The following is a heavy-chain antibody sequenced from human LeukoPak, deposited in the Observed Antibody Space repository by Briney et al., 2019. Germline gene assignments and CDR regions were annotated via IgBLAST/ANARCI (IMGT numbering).Heavy chain of an antibody. D-gene: IGHD3-9*01. CDR2: IYSGGST. CDR3: DRTGVLRYFGNS. Sequence: GGSLRLSCAASGFTVSSNYMSWVRQAPGKGLEWVSVIYSGGSTYYADSVKGRFNISRDISKNTVYLQMNSLRAEDTAVYYCDRTGVLRYFGNSWGRGTVVTVSS. J-gene: IGHJ4*02. V-gene: IGHV3-66*01. CDR1: GFTVSSNY.